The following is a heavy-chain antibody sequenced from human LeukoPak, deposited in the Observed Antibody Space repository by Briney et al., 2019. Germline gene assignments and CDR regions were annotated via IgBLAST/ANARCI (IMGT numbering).Heavy chain of an antibody. CDR2: IYPGDSDT. J-gene: IGHJ4*02. CDR1: GYSFTSYW. V-gene: IGHV5-51*01. CDR3: ARHPLWFGETIAFDY. Sequence: GESLKISCKGSGYSFTSYWIGWVRQMPGKGLEWMGIIYPGDSDTRYSPSFQGQVTISADKSISTAYLQWSSLKASDTAMYYCARHPLWFGETIAFDYWGQGTLDTVSS. D-gene: IGHD3-10*01.